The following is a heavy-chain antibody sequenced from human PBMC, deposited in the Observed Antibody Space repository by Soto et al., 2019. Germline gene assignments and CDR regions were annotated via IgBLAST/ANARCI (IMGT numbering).Heavy chain of an antibody. D-gene: IGHD3-10*01. CDR3: AASLWFGELLPFDY. Sequence: QMQLVQSGPEVKKPGTSVKVSCKASGFTFTSSAVQWVRQARGQRLEWIGWIVVGSGNTNYAQKFQERVTITRDMSTSTAYMELSSLRSEDTAVYYCAASLWFGELLPFDYWGQGTLVTVSS. J-gene: IGHJ4*02. V-gene: IGHV1-58*01. CDR2: IVVGSGNT. CDR1: GFTFTSSA.